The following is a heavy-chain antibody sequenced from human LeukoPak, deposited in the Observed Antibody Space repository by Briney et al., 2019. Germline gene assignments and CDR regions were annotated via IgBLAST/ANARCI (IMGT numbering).Heavy chain of an antibody. V-gene: IGHV5-51*01. CDR1: GYSFTCYW. D-gene: IGHD3-22*01. J-gene: IGHJ4*02. Sequence: GESLKISCKGSGYSFTCYWIGWVRQMPGKGLEWMGIIYPGDSDTRYSLSFQGQVTISADKSISTAYLQWSSLKASDTAMYYCARSVSYYYDSSGYCPYWGQGTLVTVSS. CDR2: IYPGDSDT. CDR3: ARSVSYYYDSSGYCPY.